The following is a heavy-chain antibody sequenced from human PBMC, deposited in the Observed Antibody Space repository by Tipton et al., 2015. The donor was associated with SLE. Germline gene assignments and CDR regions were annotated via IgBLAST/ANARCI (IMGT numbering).Heavy chain of an antibody. CDR1: GGSFSGYY. V-gene: IGHV4-34*01. CDR3: ARGAPPTFY. Sequence: TLSLTCAVYGGSFSGYYWSWIRQPPGNGLEWIGEINHSGSTNYNPSLKSRVTISVDTSKNQFSLKLSSVTAADTAVYYCARGAPPTFYWGQGTLVTVSS. CDR2: INHSGST. J-gene: IGHJ4*02.